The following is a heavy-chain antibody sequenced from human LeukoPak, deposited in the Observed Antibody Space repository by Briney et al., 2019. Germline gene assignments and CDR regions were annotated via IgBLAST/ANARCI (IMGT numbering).Heavy chain of an antibody. CDR1: GFTFSSYE. J-gene: IGHJ6*04. CDR3: AELGITMIGGV. Sequence: GGSLRLSCAASGFTFSSYEMNWVRQAPGKGLEWASYISSSGSTIYYADSVKGRFTISRDNAKNSLYLQMNSLRAEDTAGYYCAELGITMIGGVWGKGTTVTISS. V-gene: IGHV3-48*03. CDR2: ISSSGSTI. D-gene: IGHD3-10*02.